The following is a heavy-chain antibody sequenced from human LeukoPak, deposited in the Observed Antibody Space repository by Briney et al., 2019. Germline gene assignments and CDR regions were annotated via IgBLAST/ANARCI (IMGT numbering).Heavy chain of an antibody. CDR1: GGSFSGYY. J-gene: IGHJ4*02. CDR3: ARGKGGH. V-gene: IGHV4-34*01. CDR2: INHSGST. Sequence: SETLSLTCAVYGGSFSGYYWSWIRQPPGKGLEWIGEINHSGSTNYNPSLRSRVTISVDTSKNQFSLKLSSVTAADTAVYCCARGKGGHWGQGTLVTVSS.